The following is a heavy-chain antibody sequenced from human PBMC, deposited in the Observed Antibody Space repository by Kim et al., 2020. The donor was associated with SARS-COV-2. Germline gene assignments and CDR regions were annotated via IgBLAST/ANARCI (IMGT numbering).Heavy chain of an antibody. V-gene: IGHV5-51*01. Sequence: GESLKISCKSFGNSFTSHWIGWVRQMPGTGLDLMGIIYPADSETRYSPSFGGQVTISAAKSITTVYLQWSSLRASDTAIYYCARITGNYYGSGSRYFDSWGQGTLVTVSS. CDR3: ARITGNYYGSGSRYFDS. J-gene: IGHJ4*02. CDR1: GNSFTSHW. D-gene: IGHD3-10*01. CDR2: IYPADSET.